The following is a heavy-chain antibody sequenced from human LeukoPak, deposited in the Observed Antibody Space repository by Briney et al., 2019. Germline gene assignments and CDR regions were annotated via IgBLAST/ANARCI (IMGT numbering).Heavy chain of an antibody. D-gene: IGHD5-12*01. Sequence: SVKVSCKASGGTFSSYAISWVRQAPGQGLEWMGGIIPIFGTANYAQKFQGRVTITADESTSTAYMELRSLRSDDTAVYYCARGDGYDSFDYWGQGTLVTVSS. J-gene: IGHJ4*02. CDR2: IIPIFGTA. CDR3: ARGDGYDSFDY. V-gene: IGHV1-69*13. CDR1: GGTFSSYA.